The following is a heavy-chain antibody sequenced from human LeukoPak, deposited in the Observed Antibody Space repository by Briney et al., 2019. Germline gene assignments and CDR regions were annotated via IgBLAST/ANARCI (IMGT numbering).Heavy chain of an antibody. V-gene: IGHV3-23*01. D-gene: IGHD4-17*01. Sequence: GGSLRLSCAASGFPFSNYAMSWVRQAPGKGLEWVSTISGSGGSTYYADSVKGQFTISRDNSENTLYLQMNSLRAEDTAVYYCAREVSPLYGDYPPGWFDPWGQGTLVTVSS. CDR3: AREVSPLYGDYPPGWFDP. CDR1: GFPFSNYA. J-gene: IGHJ5*02. CDR2: ISGSGGST.